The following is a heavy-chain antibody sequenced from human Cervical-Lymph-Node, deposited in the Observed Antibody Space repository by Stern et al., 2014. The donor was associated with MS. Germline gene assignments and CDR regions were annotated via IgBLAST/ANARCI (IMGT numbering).Heavy chain of an antibody. CDR2: ITRSSATT. Sequence: EVQLVQSGGGLVQPGGSLRLSCAASGFTFDSHSMNWVRQAPGQGLEWVSYITRSSATTHYADSVKGRFTISRDNARNSLFLQMNSLRAEDTAVYYCARGLTIFGVATLLDVWGQGTTVTVSS. J-gene: IGHJ6*02. CDR1: GFTFDSHS. V-gene: IGHV3-48*04. CDR3: ARGLTIFGVATLLDV. D-gene: IGHD3-3*01.